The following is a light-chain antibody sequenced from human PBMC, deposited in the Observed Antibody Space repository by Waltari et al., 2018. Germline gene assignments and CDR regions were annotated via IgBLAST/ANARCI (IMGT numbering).Light chain of an antibody. CDR2: EVS. CDR1: DSDVGAYDF. J-gene: IGLJ1*01. CDR3: SSYTTSSAPGV. Sequence: QSALTQPASVSGSPGQSITISCSGTDSDVGAYDFVSCYHQHQGKAPHPILYEVSNRPSGISNRFSASKSGNTASLTIAGLQAEDEADYYCSSYTTSSAPGVFGTGTRVTVL. V-gene: IGLV2-14*01.